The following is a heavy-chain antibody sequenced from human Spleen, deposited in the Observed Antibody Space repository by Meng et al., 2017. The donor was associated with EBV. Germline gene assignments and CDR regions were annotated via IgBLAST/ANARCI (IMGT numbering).Heavy chain of an antibody. D-gene: IGHD5-12*01. CDR1: VGSFVGYY. Sequence: QWGLGWLNPRGPLPPPCAVYVGSFVGYYGSWIRQPPGKGLEWIGEINHSGRTNYNPSLKSRVTISVDTSKNQFSLKLSSVTAADTAVYYCARARHSGYDGGSSFDYWGQGTLVTVSS. CDR2: INHSGRT. J-gene: IGHJ4*02. CDR3: ARARHSGYDGGSSFDY. V-gene: IGHV4-34*01.